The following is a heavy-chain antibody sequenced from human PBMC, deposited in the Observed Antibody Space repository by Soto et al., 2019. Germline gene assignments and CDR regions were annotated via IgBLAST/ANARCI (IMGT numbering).Heavy chain of an antibody. J-gene: IGHJ6*02. CDR1: GYTFTGYY. Sequence: GASVKVSCKASGYTFTGYYMHWVRQAPGQGLEWMGWINPNSGGTNYAQKFQGRVTMTRDTSISTAYMELSRLRSDDTAVYYCARVIFRGRGFYGMDVWGQGTTVTVS. CDR3: ARVIFRGRGFYGMDV. CDR2: INPNSGGT. D-gene: IGHD3-10*01. V-gene: IGHV1-2*02.